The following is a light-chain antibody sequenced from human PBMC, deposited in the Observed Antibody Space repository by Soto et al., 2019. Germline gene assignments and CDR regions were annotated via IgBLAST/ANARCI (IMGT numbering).Light chain of an antibody. CDR1: QSVSNNY. J-gene: IGKJ2*01. V-gene: IGKV3-20*01. CDR3: QQYARSPYT. CDR2: GAS. Sequence: EIVLTQSPGTLSLSPGERATLSCRATQSVSNNYLAWYHQKAGQAPRLLIYGASNRPAGIPDRFSGNGSGTDFSLTISRLEPEDFAVYYCQQYARSPYTFGQGTKLEI.